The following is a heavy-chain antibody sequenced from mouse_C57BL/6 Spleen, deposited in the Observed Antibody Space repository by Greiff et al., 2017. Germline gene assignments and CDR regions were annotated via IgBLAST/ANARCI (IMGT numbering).Heavy chain of an antibody. J-gene: IGHJ4*01. V-gene: IGHV1-72*01. CDR3: ARLSFNTVVAKDMDY. CDR1: GYTFTSYW. D-gene: IGHD1-1*01. Sequence: QVQLQQPGAELVKPGASVKLSCKASGYTFTSYWMHWVKQRPGRGLEWIGRIDPNSGGTKYNEKFKSKATLTVDKPSSQAYMQISSLTSEDSAVNDCARLSFNTVVAKDMDYWGQGTSVTVSS. CDR2: IDPNSGGT.